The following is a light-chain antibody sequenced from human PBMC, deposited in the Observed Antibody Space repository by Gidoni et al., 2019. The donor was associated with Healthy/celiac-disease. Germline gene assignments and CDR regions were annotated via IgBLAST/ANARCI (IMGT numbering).Light chain of an antibody. CDR1: QSVSSSY. V-gene: IGKV3-20*01. CDR2: GAS. CDR3: QQYGSSPIT. Sequence: EIVLTQSPGTLSLSPGERATLSCRASQSVSSSYLAWYQQKPGQAPRLPIYGASSRATGLPDRFSGSGSGTDFTLTISRLEPEDFAVYYCQQYGSSPITFGPGTKVDIK. J-gene: IGKJ3*01.